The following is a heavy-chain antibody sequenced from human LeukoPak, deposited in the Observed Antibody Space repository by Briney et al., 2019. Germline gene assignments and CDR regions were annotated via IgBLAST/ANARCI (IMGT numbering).Heavy chain of an antibody. Sequence: PSETLSLTCTVSGDSISSSSYYWAWIRQPPGKGLEWIGSIDYSGTSYYNPSLKTRVSISVDTSKNQFSLKLSSVTATDTAVYFCARTGSGYSSGWYSPDYWGQGTLVTVSS. J-gene: IGHJ4*02. D-gene: IGHD6-19*01. CDR3: ARTGSGYSSGWYSPDY. CDR2: IDYSGTS. CDR1: GDSISSSSYY. V-gene: IGHV4-39*01.